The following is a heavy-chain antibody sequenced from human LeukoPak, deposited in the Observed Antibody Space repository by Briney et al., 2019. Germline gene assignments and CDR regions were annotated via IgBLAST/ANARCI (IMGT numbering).Heavy chain of an antibody. D-gene: IGHD3-16*01. J-gene: IGHJ3*02. Sequence: PSETLSLTCAVSGGSISSGGYSWSWIRQPPGKGPEWIGYIYHSGSTYYNPSLKSRVTISVDRSKNQFSLKLSSVTAADTAVYYCARADFFGGAFDIWGQGTMVTVSS. V-gene: IGHV4-30-2*01. CDR1: GGSISSGGYS. CDR3: ARADFFGGAFDI. CDR2: IYHSGST.